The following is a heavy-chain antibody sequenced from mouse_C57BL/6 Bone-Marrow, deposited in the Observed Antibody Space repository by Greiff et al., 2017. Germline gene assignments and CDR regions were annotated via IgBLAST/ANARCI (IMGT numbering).Heavy chain of an antibody. Sequence: ESGPGLVKPSQSLSLTCSVTGYSITSGYYWNWIRQFPGNKLEWMGYISYDGSNNYNPSLKNRISITRDTSKNQFFLKLNSVTTEDTATYYCARERVTVVADDYAMDYWGQGTAVTVSS. J-gene: IGHJ4*01. V-gene: IGHV3-6*01. D-gene: IGHD1-1*01. CDR1: GYSITSGYY. CDR3: ARERVTVVADDYAMDY. CDR2: ISYDGSN.